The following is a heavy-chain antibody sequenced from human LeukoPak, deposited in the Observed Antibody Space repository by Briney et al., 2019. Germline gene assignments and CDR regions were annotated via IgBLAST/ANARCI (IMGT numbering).Heavy chain of an antibody. CDR2: VSWNIGSI. J-gene: IGHJ4*02. D-gene: IGHD3-10*01. Sequence: GRSLRLSCAAAGFTFADYGMRWVRHAPGKGMGWLSGVSWNIGSIGHAESVKGRFTISRDNARNCLYLQMNSLRAEDTALYYCSKARGVRGGNFDYWGEGTLVTVS. CDR3: SKARGVRGGNFDY. V-gene: IGHV3-9*01. CDR1: GFTFADYG.